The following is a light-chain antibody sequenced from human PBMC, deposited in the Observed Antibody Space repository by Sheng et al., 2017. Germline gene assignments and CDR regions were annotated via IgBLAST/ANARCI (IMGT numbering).Light chain of an antibody. J-gene: IGKJ5*01. CDR3: QQYDSEIT. CDR1: QGISNS. CDR2: KAS. V-gene: IGKV1-16*01. Sequence: DIQMTQSPSSLSASVGDRVTITCRASQGISNSLAWYQQKPGKAPKLLIYKASTLQSGVPSRFSGSGSGTDFTLTISGLQPDDFATYYCQQYDSEITFGQGTRLEIK.